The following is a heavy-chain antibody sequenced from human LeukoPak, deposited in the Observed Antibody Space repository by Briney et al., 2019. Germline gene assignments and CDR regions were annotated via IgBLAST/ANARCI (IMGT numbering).Heavy chain of an antibody. D-gene: IGHD2-2*01. V-gene: IGHV3-30*03. Sequence: QAGGSLKLSCEVSGLIFETYGMHWVRQAPGKGLEWVAVISYDGSNKYYADSVKGRFTISRDNSKNTLYLQMNSLRAEDTAVYYCARDRSSNEYYFDYWGQGTLVTVSS. J-gene: IGHJ4*02. CDR1: GLIFETYG. CDR2: ISYDGSNK. CDR3: ARDRSSNEYYFDY.